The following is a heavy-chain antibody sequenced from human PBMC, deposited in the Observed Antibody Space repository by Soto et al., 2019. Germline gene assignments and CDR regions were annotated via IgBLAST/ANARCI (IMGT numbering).Heavy chain of an antibody. CDR2: IIPIFGTA. V-gene: IGHV1-69*13. J-gene: IGHJ5*02. Sequence: SVKVSCKASGGTFSSYAISWVRQAPGQGLEWMGGIIPIFGTANYAQKFQGRVTITADESTSTAYMELSSLRSEDTAVYYCARFAGDLTGYYRAWFDPWGKGTLVTVSS. D-gene: IGHD3-9*01. CDR1: GGTFSSYA. CDR3: ARFAGDLTGYYRAWFDP.